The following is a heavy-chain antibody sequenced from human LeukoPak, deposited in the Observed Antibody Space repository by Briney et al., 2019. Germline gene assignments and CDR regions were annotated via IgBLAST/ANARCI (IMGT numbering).Heavy chain of an antibody. CDR3: ATYRQVLLPFES. CDR1: GFTFSTFA. V-gene: IGHV3-23*01. Sequence: GGSLRLCCEASGFTFSTFAMIWVRQPPGKGLEWVSSIFPSGGEIHYADSVRGRFTISRDNSKSTLSLQMNSLRAEDTAIYYCATYRQVLLPFESWGQGTLVTVSS. CDR2: IFPSGGEI. J-gene: IGHJ4*02. D-gene: IGHD2-8*02.